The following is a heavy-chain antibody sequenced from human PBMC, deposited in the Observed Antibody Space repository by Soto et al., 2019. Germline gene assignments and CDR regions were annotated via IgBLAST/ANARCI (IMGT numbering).Heavy chain of an antibody. D-gene: IGHD2-15*01. V-gene: IGHV3-23*01. CDR3: AKDKGYCSGGSCYFDY. J-gene: IGHJ4*02. CDR2: ISGSGGST. Sequence: EVQLLESGGGLVQPGGSLRLSCAASGFTFSSYAMSWVRQAPGKGLEWVSAISGSGGSTYYADSVKGRFTISRDNSKNTLYLQMNILRAEDTAVYYCAKDKGYCSGGSCYFDYWGQGTLVTVSS. CDR1: GFTFSSYA.